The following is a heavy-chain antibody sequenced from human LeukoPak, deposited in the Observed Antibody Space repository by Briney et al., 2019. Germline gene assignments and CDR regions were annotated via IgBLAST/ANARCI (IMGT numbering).Heavy chain of an antibody. CDR2: INPNSGGT. CDR3: ARGVSGSYSFDY. CDR1: GHTFTGYY. J-gene: IGHJ4*02. D-gene: IGHD1-26*01. V-gene: IGHV1-2*02. Sequence: ASVKVSCKASGHTFTGYYMHRVRQAPGQGLEWMGWINPNSGGTNYARKFQGRVTMTRDTSISTAYMDLSRLRSDDTAVYYCARGVSGSYSFDYWGQGTLVTVSS.